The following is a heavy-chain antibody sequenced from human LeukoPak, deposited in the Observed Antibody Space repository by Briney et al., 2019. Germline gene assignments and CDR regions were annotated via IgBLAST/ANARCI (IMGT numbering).Heavy chain of an antibody. CDR1: GFTFSSYG. J-gene: IGHJ6*03. Sequence: GGSLRLSCAASGFTFSSYGMHWVRQAPGKGLEWVAFIRYDGSNKYYADSVKGRFTISRDNSKNTLYLQMNSLRAEDTAVYYCAKGGTSFTDYYYYMDVWGKGTTVTVSS. CDR3: AKGGTSFTDYYYYMDV. D-gene: IGHD2-2*01. CDR2: IRYDGSNK. V-gene: IGHV3-30*02.